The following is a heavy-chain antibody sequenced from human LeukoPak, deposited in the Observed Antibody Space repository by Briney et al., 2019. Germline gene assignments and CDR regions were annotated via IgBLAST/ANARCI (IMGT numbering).Heavy chain of an antibody. Sequence: GASVKVSCKASGGTFSSYAISWVRQAPGQELEWMGGIIPIFGTANYAQKFQGRVTITTDESTSTAYMELSSLRSEDTAVYYCARDRLAARDNWFDPWGQGTLVTVSS. CDR1: GGTFSSYA. V-gene: IGHV1-69*05. CDR3: ARDRLAARDNWFDP. D-gene: IGHD6-6*01. CDR2: IIPIFGTA. J-gene: IGHJ5*02.